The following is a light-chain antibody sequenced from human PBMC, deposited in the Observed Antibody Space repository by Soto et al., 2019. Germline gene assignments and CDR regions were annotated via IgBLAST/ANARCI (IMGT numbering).Light chain of an antibody. CDR1: QSVSSSY. J-gene: IGKJ2*02. V-gene: IGKV3-20*01. CDR3: QQYGSSPST. CDR2: DAS. Sequence: EIVLTQSPGTLSLSPGERATLSCRASQSVSSSYLAWYQQKPGQAPRLLIYDASSRAPGIPDRFSGSGSGTDFTLTISTLEPEDFAVYYCQQYGSSPSTFGQGTKLEIK.